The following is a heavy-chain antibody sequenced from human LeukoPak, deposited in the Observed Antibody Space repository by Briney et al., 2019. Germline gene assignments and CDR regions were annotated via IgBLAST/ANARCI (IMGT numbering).Heavy chain of an antibody. CDR2: IGGSGSDT. CDR3: AKTLRDLEWLTGELDV. D-gene: IGHD3-3*01. Sequence: GGSLRLSCAASGFTFSSYAMSWVRQTPGKGLEWVSAIGGSGSDTSYTDSVKGRFTISRDNSKSTLYLQMNSLRAEDTAVYHCAKTLRDLEWLTGELDVWGQGTAVTVSS. V-gene: IGHV3-23*01. CDR1: GFTFSSYA. J-gene: IGHJ6*02.